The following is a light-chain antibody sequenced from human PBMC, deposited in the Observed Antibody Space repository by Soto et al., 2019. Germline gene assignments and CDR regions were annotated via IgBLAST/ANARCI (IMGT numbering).Light chain of an antibody. Sequence: QSVRRRAASGWGAPGGAISISYTGTSSDVGSYNLVSWYQQHPGKAPKLMIYEGSKRPSGVSNRFSGSKSGNTASLTISGLQAEDEADYYCCSYAGSSLYVSGTVTKVPVL. CDR3: CSYAGSSLYV. CDR2: EGS. J-gene: IGLJ1*01. V-gene: IGLV2-23*01. CDR1: SSDVGSYNL.